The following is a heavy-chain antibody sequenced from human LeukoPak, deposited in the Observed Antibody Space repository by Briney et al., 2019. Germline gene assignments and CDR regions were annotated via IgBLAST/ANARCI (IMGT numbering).Heavy chain of an antibody. V-gene: IGHV4-30-4*01. CDR3: ARAIAAAGGADY. Sequence: PSETLSLTCTVSGGSISSGDYYWSWIRQPPGKGLEWIGYIYYSGSTYYNPSLKSRVTISVDTSKNQFSLKLSSVTAADAAVYYCARAIAAAGGADYWGQGTLVTVSS. CDR1: GGSISSGDYY. CDR2: IYYSGST. D-gene: IGHD6-13*01. J-gene: IGHJ4*02.